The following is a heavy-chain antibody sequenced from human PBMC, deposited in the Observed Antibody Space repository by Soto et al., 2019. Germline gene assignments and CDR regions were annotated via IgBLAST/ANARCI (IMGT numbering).Heavy chain of an antibody. V-gene: IGHV4-34*01. CDR3: ARVHLAIAAVDY. D-gene: IGHD2-15*01. Sequence: QVQLQQWGAGLLKPSETLSLTCAVYGGSFSGYYWSWIRQPPGKGLEWIGEINHSGSTNYNPSLKSRVTVSVDTCKNQFALKLSSVTAADTAVYYCARVHLAIAAVDYWGQGTLVTVSS. CDR1: GGSFSGYY. CDR2: INHSGST. J-gene: IGHJ4*02.